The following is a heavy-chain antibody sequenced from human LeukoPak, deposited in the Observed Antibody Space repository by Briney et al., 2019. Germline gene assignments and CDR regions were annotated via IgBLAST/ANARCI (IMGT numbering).Heavy chain of an antibody. CDR1: GFTFSNYW. J-gene: IGHJ6*03. D-gene: IGHD6-19*01. CDR2: IKSDGSIT. V-gene: IGHV3-74*01. CDR3: VRAVYSSGDNYYYYMDV. Sequence: PGGSLRLSRAASGFTFSNYWMHWVRQPPGKGLVWVSRIKSDGSITTYADSVKGRFTISRDNAKNTLSLQMSSLRAEDTAVYYCVRAVYSSGDNYYYYMDVWGKGTTITVSS.